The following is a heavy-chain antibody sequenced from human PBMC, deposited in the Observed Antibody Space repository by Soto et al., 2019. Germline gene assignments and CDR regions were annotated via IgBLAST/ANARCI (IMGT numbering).Heavy chain of an antibody. D-gene: IGHD3-22*01. J-gene: IGHJ5*02. CDR1: GFTFDDYA. CDR3: ARGTGGYYYSNWFDP. Sequence: PGGSLRLSCAASGFTFDDYAMHWVRQAPGKGLEWVSGLSWNSGSIAYADSAKGRFTISRDNAKNSLYLQMNSLRAEGTALYYCARGTGGYYYSNWFDPWGQGTLVTVSS. CDR2: LSWNSGSI. V-gene: IGHV3-9*01.